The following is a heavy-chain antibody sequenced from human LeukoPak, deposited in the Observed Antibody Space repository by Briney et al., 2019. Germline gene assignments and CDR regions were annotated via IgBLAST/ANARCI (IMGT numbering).Heavy chain of an antibody. CDR3: GKDGGRYQFDY. CDR2: ISGSGSKT. Sequence: GSLRLSCAASGFTFSRYGMSWVRQAPGKGLEWVSAISGSGSKTYYADSVKGRFTISRDNSKSTLYLQMNSLRAEDTAVYYCGKDGGRYQFDYWGQGTLVTVSS. D-gene: IGHD1-26*01. V-gene: IGHV3-23*01. CDR1: GFTFSRYG. J-gene: IGHJ4*02.